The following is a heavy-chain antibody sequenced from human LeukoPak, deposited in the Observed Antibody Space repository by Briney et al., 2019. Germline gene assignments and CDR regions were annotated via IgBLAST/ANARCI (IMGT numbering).Heavy chain of an antibody. CDR1: GYSFTSRY. D-gene: IGHD1-26*01. V-gene: IGHV1-46*01. J-gene: IGHJ5*02. CDR2: INPSGSST. Sequence: ASVKVSCKASGYSFTSRYMHWVRQAPGQGLEWLGLINPSGSSTLYAQKFQGRVTMTRDMSTTTDYMELSSLRSEDTAVYYCARDNSVGDVAWWFDPWGQGTLVTVSS. CDR3: ARDNSVGDVAWWFDP.